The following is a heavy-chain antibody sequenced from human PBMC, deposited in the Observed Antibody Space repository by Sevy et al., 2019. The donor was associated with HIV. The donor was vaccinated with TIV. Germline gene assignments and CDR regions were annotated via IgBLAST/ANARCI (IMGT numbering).Heavy chain of an antibody. J-gene: IGHJ5*02. V-gene: IGHV4-4*07. D-gene: IGHD3-10*01. CDR3: ARESVTMVRGVINWFDP. Sequence: SETLSLTCTVSGGSISSYYWSWIRQPAGKGLEWIGRIYTSGSTNYNPSLKSRVTMSVGTSKNQFSLKLSSVTAADTAVYYCARESVTMVRGVINWFDPWGQGTLVTVSS. CDR2: IYTSGST. CDR1: GGSISSYY.